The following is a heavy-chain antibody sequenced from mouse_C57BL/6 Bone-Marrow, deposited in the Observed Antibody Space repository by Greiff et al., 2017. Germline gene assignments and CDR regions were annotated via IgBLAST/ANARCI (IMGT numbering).Heavy chain of an antibody. CDR2: IDPSASYT. CDR3: AREVFDY. V-gene: IGHV1-50*01. J-gene: IGHJ2*01. Sequence: QVPLQQPGAELVTPGASVKLSCKASGYPFTSYWMQWVKQRPGQGLEWIGEIDPSASYTNYNQKFKGKATLTVDTSSCTAYMQLSSLTSEDSAVYYCAREVFDYWGQGTTLTVSS. CDR1: GYPFTSYW.